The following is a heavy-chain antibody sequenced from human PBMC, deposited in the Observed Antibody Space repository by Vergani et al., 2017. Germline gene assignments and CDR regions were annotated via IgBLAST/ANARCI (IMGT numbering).Heavy chain of an antibody. Sequence: EVQLLESGGGLVQPGGSLRLSSAASLFTFSPFPIRSLPPAPPYALHLLSAISGSGGSTYYADSVKGRFTITRDNSQTTLYLQMNSLRAEDTAVYYGAKDHVDGRYLDWLLPRRHIYGMDVWGQGTTVTVSS. J-gene: IGHJ6*02. V-gene: IGHV3-23*01. CDR2: ISGSGGST. D-gene: IGHD3-9*01. CDR3: AKDHVDGRYLDWLLPRRHIYGMDV. CDR1: LFTFSPFP.